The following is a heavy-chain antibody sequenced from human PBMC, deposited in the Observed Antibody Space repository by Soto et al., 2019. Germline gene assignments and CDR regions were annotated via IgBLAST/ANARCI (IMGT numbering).Heavy chain of an antibody. Sequence: PGGSLRLSCAASGFTFSSYAMSWVRQAPGKGLEWVSAISGSGGSTYYADSVRGRFTISRDNSKNTLYLQMNSLRAEDTAVYYCAKAGIPAYYFDYWGQGTLVTVSS. CDR1: GFTFSSYA. D-gene: IGHD6-25*01. CDR3: AKAGIPAYYFDY. V-gene: IGHV3-23*01. J-gene: IGHJ4*02. CDR2: ISGSGGST.